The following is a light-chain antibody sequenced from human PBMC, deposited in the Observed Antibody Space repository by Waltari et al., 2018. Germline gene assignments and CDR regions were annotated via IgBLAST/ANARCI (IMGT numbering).Light chain of an antibody. Sequence: SYVVTQPPSVSVAPGKTARITCGGNNIGSKSVHWYQQKPGQAPVLVIYYDSDRPSGSPERCSGSNSGNPATLTITRVEAGDEADYYCQVWLSSSDHPVFGGGTKLTVL. CDR3: QVWLSSSDHPV. J-gene: IGLJ2*01. CDR1: NIGSKS. CDR2: YDS. V-gene: IGLV3-21*04.